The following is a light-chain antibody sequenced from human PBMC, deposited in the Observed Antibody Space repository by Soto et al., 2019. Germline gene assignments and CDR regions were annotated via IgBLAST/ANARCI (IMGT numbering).Light chain of an antibody. V-gene: IGKV3-20*01. CDR2: GAS. J-gene: IGKJ1*01. Sequence: DIVLTQSPDTLSLSPGEIATLSCRASQNVRTFLAWYQQKPGQAPRLLISGASSRATGIPDRFSGSGSGTDFTLTISRLEPEDFAVFYCHHYGTSPPKFGQGTKVDIK. CDR3: HHYGTSPPK. CDR1: QNVRTF.